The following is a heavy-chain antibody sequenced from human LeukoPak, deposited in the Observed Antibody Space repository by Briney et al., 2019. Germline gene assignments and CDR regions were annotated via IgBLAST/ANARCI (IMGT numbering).Heavy chain of an antibody. CDR2: IYYSGST. D-gene: IGHD2-15*01. J-gene: IGHJ3*01. CDR1: GGSFSGYY. CDR3: ARLPIEDSAFDV. V-gene: IGHV4-39*01. Sequence: SETLSLTCAVYGGSFSGYYWGWIRQPPGKGLEWIGSIYYSGSTYYNPSLKSRATISVDTSKNQFSLKLSSVTAADTAVYYCARLPIEDSAFDVWGQGTMVTVSS.